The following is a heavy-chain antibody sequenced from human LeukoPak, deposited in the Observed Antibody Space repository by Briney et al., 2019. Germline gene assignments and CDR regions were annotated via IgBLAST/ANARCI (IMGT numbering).Heavy chain of an antibody. CDR3: ARAAGTQDRYYYYYYMDV. CDR1: GYTFTSYD. D-gene: IGHD6-19*01. Sequence: GASVKVSCKASGYTFTSYDINWVRQATGQRLEWMGWMNPNSGNTGYAQKFQGRVTMTRNTSISTAYMELSSLRSEDTAVYYCARAAGTQDRYYYYYYMDVWGKGTTVTVSS. CDR2: MNPNSGNT. V-gene: IGHV1-8*01. J-gene: IGHJ6*03.